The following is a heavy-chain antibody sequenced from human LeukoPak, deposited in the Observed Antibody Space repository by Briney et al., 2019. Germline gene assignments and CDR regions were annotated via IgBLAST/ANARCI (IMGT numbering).Heavy chain of an antibody. CDR1: GFTFSSYW. D-gene: IGHD3-16*01. V-gene: IGHV3-7*01. CDR2: IKQDGSAT. Sequence: GGSLRLSCVASGFTFSSYWMAWVRQAPGKGLEWVAHIKQDGSATQYVGSVKGRFTISRDNAKNSVFMQMTSLRAEDTAVYFCTKWRGGQSEFDYWGQGTLVTVCS. J-gene: IGHJ4*02. CDR3: TKWRGGQSEFDY.